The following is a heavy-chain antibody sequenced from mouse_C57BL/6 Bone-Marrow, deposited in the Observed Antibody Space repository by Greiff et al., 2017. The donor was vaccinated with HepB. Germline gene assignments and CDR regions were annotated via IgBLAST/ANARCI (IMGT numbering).Heavy chain of an antibody. J-gene: IGHJ4*01. Sequence: EVQLMESGGGLVQPGGSMKLSCVASGFTFSNYWMNWVRQSPEKGLEWVAQIRLKSDNYATHYTESVKGRFTISRDDSTSSVYLQMNNLRAEDTGIYYCTNYYGSSYGVDYWGQGTSVTVSS. CDR3: TNYYGSSYGVDY. CDR1: GFTFSNYW. D-gene: IGHD1-1*01. V-gene: IGHV6-3*01. CDR2: IRLKSDNYAT.